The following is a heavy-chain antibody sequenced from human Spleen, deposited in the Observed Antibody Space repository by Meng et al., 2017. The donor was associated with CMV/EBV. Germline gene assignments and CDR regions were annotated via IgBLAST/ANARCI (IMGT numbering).Heavy chain of an antibody. CDR1: FATYA. Sequence: FATYAISWGRQAPGQGLEWMGWISDYNGNTNYAQKFQGRVSMTTDTSTSTAFMELRSLRSDDTAVYYCARDGAFFFDGGAYLYFFDYWGQGTLVTVSS. V-gene: IGHV1-18*01. D-gene: IGHD2-21*01. CDR2: ISDYNGNT. J-gene: IGHJ4*02. CDR3: ARDGAFFFDGGAYLYFFDY.